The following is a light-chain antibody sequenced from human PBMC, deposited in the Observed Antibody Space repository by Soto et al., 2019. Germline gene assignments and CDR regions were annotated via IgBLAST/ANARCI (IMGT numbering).Light chain of an antibody. Sequence: EIVLTQSPGTLSLSPGERATLSCRASQSVSSSYLAWYQQKPGQAPRLLIYGASSRATGIPDRFSGSGSGTDFTLTSSRLEPEDFAVYYCQQYGSSAWRFGHGIKGDIK. CDR3: QQYGSSAWR. J-gene: IGKJ1*01. CDR1: QSVSSSY. CDR2: GAS. V-gene: IGKV3-20*01.